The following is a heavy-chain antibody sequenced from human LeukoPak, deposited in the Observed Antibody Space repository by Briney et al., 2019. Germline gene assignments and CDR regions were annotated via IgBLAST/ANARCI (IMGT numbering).Heavy chain of an antibody. CDR3: ASEVIVATIWGNWFDP. CDR1: GGSISSGGYY. CDR2: IYYSGST. V-gene: IGHV4-31*03. D-gene: IGHD5-12*01. J-gene: IGHJ5*02. Sequence: SQTLSLTCTVSGGSISSGGYYWSWIRQHPGKGLEWIGYIYYSGSTYYNPSLKSRVTISVDTSKNQFSLKLNSVTAADTAVYYCASEVIVATIWGNWFDPWGQGTLVTVSS.